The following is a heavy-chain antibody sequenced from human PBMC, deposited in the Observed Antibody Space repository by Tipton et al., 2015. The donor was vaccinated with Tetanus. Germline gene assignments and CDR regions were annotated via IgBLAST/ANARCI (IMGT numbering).Heavy chain of an antibody. Sequence: GLVKPSETLSLTCSVSGASISSSVYYWGWIRQPPGKGLEWIGSVFSTGNTYYNPSLKSRVTVSIDTSKNQFSLRLSSVTAADTAVYYCVTSLAVSRPIDYWGQGTLVTVAS. CDR1: GASISSSVYY. V-gene: IGHV4-39*01. CDR3: VTSLAVSRPIDY. J-gene: IGHJ4*02. CDR2: VFSTGNT. D-gene: IGHD6-19*01.